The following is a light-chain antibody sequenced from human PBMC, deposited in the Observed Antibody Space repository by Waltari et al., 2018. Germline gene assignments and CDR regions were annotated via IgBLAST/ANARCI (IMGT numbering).Light chain of an antibody. V-gene: IGLV2-14*01. CDR3: SSYTTSSTLV. CDR2: DVT. CDR1: RSDVGSYTY. J-gene: IGLJ3*02. Sequence: QSALTQPASVSGSPGQSITISCSGTRSDVGSYTYVSWYQQHPGKAPKLMIYDVTKRPSGVSNRFSGSKSGNTASLTISGLQAEDEADYYCSSYTTSSTLVFGGGTKLTVL.